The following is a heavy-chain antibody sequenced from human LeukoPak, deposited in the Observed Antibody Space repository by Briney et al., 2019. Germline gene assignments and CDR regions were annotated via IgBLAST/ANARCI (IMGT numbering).Heavy chain of an antibody. CDR1: GGTFSIYA. CDR2: IIPIFGTA. J-gene: IGHJ5*02. D-gene: IGHD2-21*02. CDR3: ARRGNCGGDCYSGWFDP. V-gene: IGHV1-69*13. Sequence: AVTVSFKASGGTFSIYAIRWVGQAPGQGREWMGGIIPIFGTANYTKKFQGRGKITADEATSRAYMELSSLRSEDTAVYYCARRGNCGGDCYSGWFDPWGQGTLVTVSS.